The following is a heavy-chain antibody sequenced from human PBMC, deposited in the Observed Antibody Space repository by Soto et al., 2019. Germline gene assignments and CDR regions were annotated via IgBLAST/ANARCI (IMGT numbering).Heavy chain of an antibody. Sequence: ASVKVSCKASGYTFTGRYIHWVRQAPGQGLEWMGWIDPDYGGATYAQKFQGRVSLTRDTSNSTAYMELSSLRSDDAAVYFCARDLGGSSSYLGYWGQGTPVTVSS. CDR1: GYTFTGRY. J-gene: IGHJ4*02. V-gene: IGHV1-2*02. D-gene: IGHD6-6*01. CDR2: IDPDYGGA. CDR3: ARDLGGSSSYLGY.